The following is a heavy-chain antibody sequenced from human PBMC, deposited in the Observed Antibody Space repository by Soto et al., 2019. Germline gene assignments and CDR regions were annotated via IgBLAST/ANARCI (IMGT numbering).Heavy chain of an antibody. CDR2: IDPSDSQT. D-gene: IGHD3-22*01. CDR3: ARQIYDSDTGPNFQYYFDS. V-gene: IGHV5-10-1*01. CDR1: GYSFAGYW. J-gene: IGHJ4*02. Sequence: GESLKISCKGYGYSFAGYWITWVRQKPGKGLEWMGRIDPSDSQTYYSPSFRGHVTISATKSITTVFLQWSSLRASDTAMYYCARQIYDSDTGPNFQYYFDSWGQGTPVTVSS.